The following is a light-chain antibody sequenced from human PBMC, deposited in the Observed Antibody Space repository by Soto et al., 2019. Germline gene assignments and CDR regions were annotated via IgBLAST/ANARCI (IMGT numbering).Light chain of an antibody. J-gene: IGLJ1*01. Sequence: QAVVTQEPSVTVAPGGTVTLTCGSSTGAVTTGHFPYWFQQKPGQAPRTLIYDTNYKHSWTPERFSGSLLGGQAALTLSGAQPEDEAEYYCLLFHSGAYVFGTGTKLTVL. CDR2: DTN. CDR3: LLFHSGAYV. CDR1: TGAVTTGHF. V-gene: IGLV7-46*01.